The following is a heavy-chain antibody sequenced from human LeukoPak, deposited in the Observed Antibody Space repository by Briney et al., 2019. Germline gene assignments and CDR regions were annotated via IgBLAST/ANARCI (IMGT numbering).Heavy chain of an antibody. CDR3: AILAARSFFDY. CDR1: GGSFSGYY. J-gene: IGHJ4*02. D-gene: IGHD6-6*01. V-gene: IGHV4-34*01. CDR2: INHSGST. Sequence: PSETLSLTCAVYGGSFSGYYWSWIRQPPGKGLEGIGEINHSGSTNYNPSLKSRVTISVDTSKNQFSLKLSSVTAADTAVYYCAILAARSFFDYWGQGTLVTVSS.